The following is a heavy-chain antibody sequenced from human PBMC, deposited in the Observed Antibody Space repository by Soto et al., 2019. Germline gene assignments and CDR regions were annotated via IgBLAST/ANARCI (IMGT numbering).Heavy chain of an antibody. CDR1: GFTVSSNY. V-gene: IGHV3-66*01. D-gene: IGHD3-22*01. Sequence: PGGSLRLSCAASGFTVSSNYMSWVRQAPGKGLEWVSVIYSGGSTYYADSVKGRFTISRDNSKNTLYLQMNSLRAEDTAVYYCARDSYYYDSSGYYYDQLYWYFDLWGRGTLVTVSS. CDR2: IYSGGST. J-gene: IGHJ2*01. CDR3: ARDSYYYDSSGYYYDQLYWYFDL.